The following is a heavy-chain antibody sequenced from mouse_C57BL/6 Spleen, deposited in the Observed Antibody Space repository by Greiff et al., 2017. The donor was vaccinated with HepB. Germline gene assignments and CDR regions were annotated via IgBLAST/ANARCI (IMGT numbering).Heavy chain of an antibody. D-gene: IGHD1-1*01. CDR1: GIDFSRYW. V-gene: IGHV4-1*01. Sequence: EVKLLQSGGGLVQPGGSLKLSCAASGIDFSRYWMSWVRRAPGKGLEWIGEINPDSSTINYAPSLKDKFIISRDNAKNTLYLQMSKVRSEDTALYYCAKSNYYGSSYAMDYWGQGTSVTVSS. CDR2: INPDSSTI. CDR3: AKSNYYGSSYAMDY. J-gene: IGHJ4*01.